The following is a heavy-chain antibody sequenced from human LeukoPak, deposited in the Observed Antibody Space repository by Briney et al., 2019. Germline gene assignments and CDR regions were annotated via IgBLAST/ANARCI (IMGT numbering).Heavy chain of an antibody. Sequence: ASVKVSCKASGYTFTGYYMHWVRQAPGQGLEWMGWINPNSGGTNYAQKFQGRVTMTRDTSISTAYMELSRLRSDDTAVYYCARVTSHYDSSGYYSYWGQGTLVTVSS. CDR1: GYTFTGYY. CDR2: INPNSGGT. D-gene: IGHD3-22*01. V-gene: IGHV1-2*02. J-gene: IGHJ4*02. CDR3: ARVTSHYDSSGYYSY.